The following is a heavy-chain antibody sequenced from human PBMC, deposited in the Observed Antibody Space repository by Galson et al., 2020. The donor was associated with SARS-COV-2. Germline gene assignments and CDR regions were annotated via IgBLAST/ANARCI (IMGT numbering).Heavy chain of an antibody. Sequence: ASETLSLTCTVSGGSISRYYWSWIRQPPGKRLEWIGYIYYSGTTRYNPSLKSRVTISVDTSKNQLSLKLSSVTAADTAVYYCARLGDQGSPPFDYWGQGTLVTVSS. D-gene: IGHD3-16*01. CDR2: IYYSGTT. J-gene: IGHJ4*02. V-gene: IGHV4-59*01. CDR1: GGSISRYY. CDR3: ARLGDQGSPPFDY.